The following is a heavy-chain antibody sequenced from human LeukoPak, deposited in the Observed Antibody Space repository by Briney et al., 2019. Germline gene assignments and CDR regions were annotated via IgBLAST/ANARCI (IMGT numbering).Heavy chain of an antibody. D-gene: IGHD5-12*01. CDR1: GYSFTSYW. J-gene: IGHJ4*02. V-gene: IGHV5-10-1*01. CDR3: ASRLRERFDS. Sequence: RGESLKISCKGSGYSFTSYWISWVRQMPGKGLEWMGRIDPSDSYTNYSPSFQGHVTISADKSISTAYLQWSSLKASDTAMYYCASRLRERFDSWGQGTLVTVSS. CDR2: IDPSDSYT.